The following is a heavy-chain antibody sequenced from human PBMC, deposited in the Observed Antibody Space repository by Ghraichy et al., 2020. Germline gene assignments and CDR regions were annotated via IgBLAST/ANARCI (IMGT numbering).Heavy chain of an antibody. D-gene: IGHD3-22*01. J-gene: IGHJ4*02. V-gene: IGHV4-39*01. CDR2: IYYSGST. CDR1: GGSISSSSYY. CDR3: ARRYYDSSGYYYVAFDY. Sequence: SETLSLTCTVSGGSISSSSYYWGWIRQPPGKGLEWIGSIYYSGSTYYNPSLKSRVTISVDTSKNQFSLKLSSVTAADTAVYYCARRYYDSSGYYYVAFDYWGQGTLVTVSS.